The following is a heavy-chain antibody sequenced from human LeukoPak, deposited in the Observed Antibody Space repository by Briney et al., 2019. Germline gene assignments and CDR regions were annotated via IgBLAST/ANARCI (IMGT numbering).Heavy chain of an antibody. Sequence: PGRSLRLSCAASGFTFSSYSMHCVRQAPGKGLEWGSVIWYDGSNKYYADSVKGRFTISRDNSKNTLYLQMNSLRAEDTAVYYCARDYDSRGLSPLFDPWGQGTLVTVSS. D-gene: IGHD3-22*01. V-gene: IGHV3-33*01. CDR1: GFTFSSYS. J-gene: IGHJ5*02. CDR2: IWYDGSNK. CDR3: ARDYDSRGLSPLFDP.